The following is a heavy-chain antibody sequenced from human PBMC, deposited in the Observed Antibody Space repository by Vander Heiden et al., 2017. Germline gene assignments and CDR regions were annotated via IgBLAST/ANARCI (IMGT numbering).Heavy chain of an antibody. Sequence: EVQLVESGGGLVQPGGSLRLSCAASGFTFSSYWMSWVRQAPGKGLEWVANIKQDGSEKYYVDSVKGRFTISRDNAKNSLYLQMNSLRAEDTAVYYCASVHDLDYFDYWGQGTLVTVSS. D-gene: IGHD3-3*01. V-gene: IGHV3-7*01. CDR1: GFTFSSYW. CDR2: IKQDGSEK. J-gene: IGHJ4*02. CDR3: ASVHDLDYFDY.